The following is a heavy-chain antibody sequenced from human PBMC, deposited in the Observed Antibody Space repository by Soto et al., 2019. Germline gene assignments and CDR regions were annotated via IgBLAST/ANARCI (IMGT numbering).Heavy chain of an antibody. V-gene: IGHV4-34*01. J-gene: IGHJ4*02. CDR1: GGSFSGYY. D-gene: IGHD1-20*01. Sequence: SETLSLTCAVYGGSFSGYYCSWLRQAPGKGLEWIAEINHSVSTNYNPSLMSRVTISVDSSKNQFSLKLSSVTAADTAVYYCAGMTHGGNHQYYYDFWAQGALVTVSS. CDR2: INHSVST. CDR3: AGMTHGGNHQYYYDF.